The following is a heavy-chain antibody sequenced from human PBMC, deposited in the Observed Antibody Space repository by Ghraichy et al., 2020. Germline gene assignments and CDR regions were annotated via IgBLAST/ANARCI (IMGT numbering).Heavy chain of an antibody. CDR2: IYTSGST. CDR3: AISESGYSPSPADY. J-gene: IGHJ4*02. CDR1: GGSISSYY. D-gene: IGHD3-3*01. Sequence: SETLSLTCTVSGGSISSYYWSWIRQPAGKGLEWIGRIYTSGSTNYNPSLKSRVTMSVDTSKNQFSLKLSSVTAADTAVYYCAISESGYSPSPADYWGQGTLVTVSS. V-gene: IGHV4-4*07.